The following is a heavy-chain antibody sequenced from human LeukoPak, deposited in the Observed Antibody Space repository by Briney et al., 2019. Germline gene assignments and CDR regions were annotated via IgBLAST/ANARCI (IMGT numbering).Heavy chain of an antibody. CDR2: IRGGGDDT. CDR1: GFTFRKYV. Sequence: GGSLRLSCTASGFTFRKYVMRWVRQAGGEGLGWGSSIRGGGDDTSSADCVKGGFTIFRDNSKSSLYLRMNSMTAEDTAIYYCAKVRPPPGSGWYGGDDYWGQGTLVTVSP. CDR3: AKVRPPPGSGWYGGDDY. D-gene: IGHD6-19*01. J-gene: IGHJ4*02. V-gene: IGHV3-23*01.